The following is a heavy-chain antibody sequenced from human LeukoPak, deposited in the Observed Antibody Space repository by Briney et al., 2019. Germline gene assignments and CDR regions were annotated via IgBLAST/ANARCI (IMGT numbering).Heavy chain of an antibody. V-gene: IGHV3-7*01. CDR2: IKQDGSEE. J-gene: IGHJ5*02. CDR3: ARGSSNIAARNNWFDP. D-gene: IGHD6-6*01. Sequence: GGSLRLSCAASGFIFKSYWMSWVRQAPGKGLEWVANIKQDGSEENYVDSVRGRFTISRDNVKNSLYLQMNSLRAEDTAVYYCARGSSNIAARNNWFDPWGQGTLVTVSS. CDR1: GFIFKSYW.